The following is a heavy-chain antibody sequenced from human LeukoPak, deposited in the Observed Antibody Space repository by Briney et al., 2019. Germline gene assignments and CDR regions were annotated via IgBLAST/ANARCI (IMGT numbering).Heavy chain of an antibody. J-gene: IGHJ5*02. D-gene: IGHD6-13*01. CDR1: GGSISSYY. V-gene: IGHV4-59*01. CDR2: IYYSGST. Sequence: SETLSLTCTVSGGSISSYYWSWIRQPPGKGLEWIGYIYYSGSTNYNPSLKSRVTISVDTSKNQFSLKLSSVTAADTAVYYCARGRGSSSWYLIPFNWFDPWGQGTLVTVSS. CDR3: ARGRGSSSWYLIPFNWFDP.